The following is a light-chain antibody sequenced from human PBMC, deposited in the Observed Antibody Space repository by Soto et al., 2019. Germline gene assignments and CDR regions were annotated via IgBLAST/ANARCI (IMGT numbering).Light chain of an antibody. Sequence: QSVLTQPPSASGTPGQRVTISCSGSSSNIGSNTVNWYQQLPGMAPKLLIYSNNQRPSGVPDRFSGSKSGTSASLAISGLQSEDEADYYCAAWDDSLNVLVFGGGTKLTVL. CDR3: AAWDDSLNVLV. J-gene: IGLJ3*02. V-gene: IGLV1-44*01. CDR1: SSNIGSNT. CDR2: SNN.